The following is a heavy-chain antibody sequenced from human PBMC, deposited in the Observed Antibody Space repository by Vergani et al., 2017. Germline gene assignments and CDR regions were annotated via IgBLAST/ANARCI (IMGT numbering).Heavy chain of an antibody. J-gene: IGHJ4*02. D-gene: IGHD4-23*01. CDR2: ISSSSSYI. V-gene: IGHV3-21*01. CDR3: ARDSPALGGISCLDY. CDR1: GFTFSSYS. Sequence: EVQLVESGGGLVKPGGSLRLSCAASGFTFSSYSMNWVRQAPGKGLEWVSSISSSSSYIYYADSVKGRFTISRDNAKNSLYLQMNSLRAEDTAVYYCARDSPALGGISCLDYWGQGTLVTVSS.